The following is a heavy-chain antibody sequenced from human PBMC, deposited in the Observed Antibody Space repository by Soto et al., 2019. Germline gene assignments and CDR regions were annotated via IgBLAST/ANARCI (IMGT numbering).Heavy chain of an antibody. CDR3: AHSMRRGDCSGTSCYRGQRKGDAFDI. V-gene: IGHV2-5*02. J-gene: IGHJ3*02. CDR2: IYWDDDK. Sequence: SGPTLVNPTQTLTLTCTFSGFSLSTSGVGVGWIRQPPGKALEWLALIYWDDDKRYSPSLKSRLTIAKDTSKNQVVLTMTNMDPVDTATYYCAHSMRRGDCSGTSCYRGQRKGDAFDIMGQLTMVTVSS. CDR1: GFSLSTSGVG. D-gene: IGHD2-2*01.